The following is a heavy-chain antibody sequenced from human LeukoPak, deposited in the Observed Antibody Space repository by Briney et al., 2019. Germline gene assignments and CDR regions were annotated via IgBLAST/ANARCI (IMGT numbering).Heavy chain of an antibody. CDR3: ARVTPNKHCSGGSCCRPEYFQH. D-gene: IGHD2-15*01. Sequence: PSETVSLTCTVSGVSISSGSYYWSYIRQPAGKGLEWIGRMSTSGSTNYNPSLKSRVTISVDTSKNQFSLKLSSVTAADTAVYYCARVTPNKHCSGGSCCRPEYFQHWGQGTLVTVSS. CDR1: GVSISSGSYY. J-gene: IGHJ1*01. CDR2: MSTSGST. V-gene: IGHV4-61*02.